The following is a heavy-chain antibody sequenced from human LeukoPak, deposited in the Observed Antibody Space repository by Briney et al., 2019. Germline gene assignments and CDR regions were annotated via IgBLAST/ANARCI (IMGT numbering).Heavy chain of an antibody. CDR2: INPNSGGT. V-gene: IGHV1-2*02. J-gene: IGHJ5*02. D-gene: IGHD2-2*01. Sequence: GASVKVSCKASGYTFTGYYMHWVRQAPGQGLEWMGWINPNSGGTNYAQKFQGRVTMTRDTSISAAYMELSRLGSDDTAVYYCARTGYCSGTSCYAEMGLSDPWGQGTLVTVSS. CDR3: ARTGYCSGTSCYAEMGLSDP. CDR1: GYTFTGYY.